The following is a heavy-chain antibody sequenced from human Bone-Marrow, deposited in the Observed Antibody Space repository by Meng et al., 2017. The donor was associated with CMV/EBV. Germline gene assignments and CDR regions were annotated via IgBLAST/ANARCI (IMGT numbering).Heavy chain of an antibody. J-gene: IGHJ6*02. CDR1: GFTFSSYW. V-gene: IGHV3-53*01. Sequence: GESLKISCAASGFTFSSYWMSWVRQAAGKGLEWVSVIYSGGNTYYADSVKGRFTISRDNPKNTLYLQMNSLRAEDTAVYYCARRIDDRIVVVPGSYGMDVWGQGTTVTVSS. D-gene: IGHD2-2*01. CDR3: ARRIDDRIVVVPGSYGMDV. CDR2: IYSGGNT.